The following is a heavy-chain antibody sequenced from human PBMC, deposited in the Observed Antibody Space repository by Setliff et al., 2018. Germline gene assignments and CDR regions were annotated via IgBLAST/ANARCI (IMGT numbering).Heavy chain of an antibody. CDR2: IYIGGSA. CDR3: AGGRRYDYGWDFDY. Sequence: SETLSLTCTVSGGSISSYYWSWIRQPAGKGLEWIGHIYIGGSANYNPSLKSRVTISVDTSKNQFSPKLTSVTAADTAVYYCAGGRRYDYGWDFDYWGQGTLVTVSS. V-gene: IGHV4-4*07. D-gene: IGHD4-17*01. CDR1: GGSISSYY. J-gene: IGHJ4*02.